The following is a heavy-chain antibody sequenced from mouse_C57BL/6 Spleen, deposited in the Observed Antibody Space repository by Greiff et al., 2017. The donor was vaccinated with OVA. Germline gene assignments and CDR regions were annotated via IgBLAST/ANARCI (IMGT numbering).Heavy chain of an antibody. CDR1: GYTFTNYW. D-gene: IGHD1-1*02. J-gene: IGHJ2*01. CDR3: ARGYGGYYFDY. V-gene: IGHV1-63*01. CDR2: IYPGGGYT. Sequence: VKLVESGAELVRPGTSVKMSCKASGYTFTNYWIGWAKQRPGHGLEWIGDIYPGGGYTNYNEKFKGKATLTADKSSSTAYMQFSSLTSEDSAIYYCARGYGGYYFDYWGQGTTLTVSS.